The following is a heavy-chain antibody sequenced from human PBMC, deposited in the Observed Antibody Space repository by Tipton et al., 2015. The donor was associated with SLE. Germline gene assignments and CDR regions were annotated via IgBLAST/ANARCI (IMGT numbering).Heavy chain of an antibody. CDR3: ARSSYDFAWYVDL. D-gene: IGHD3-3*01. CDR2: IYGSGNT. CDR1: GGSIGSYY. Sequence: PGLVKPSETLSLTCTVSGGSIGSYYWTWIRQPAGKGLEYIGRIYGSGNTNYNPSLKSRVTMSVDTSNSQFSLNVNSVTAADTAIYYCARSSYDFAWYVDLWGRGTLVIVSS. J-gene: IGHJ2*01. V-gene: IGHV4-4*07.